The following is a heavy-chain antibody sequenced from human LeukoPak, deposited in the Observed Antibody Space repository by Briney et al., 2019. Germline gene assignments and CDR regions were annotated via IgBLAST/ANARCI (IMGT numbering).Heavy chain of an antibody. CDR2: ISGSGGST. V-gene: IGHV3-23*01. D-gene: IGHD2-2*01. CDR3: AKVPFLYCSSSSCYPGWFDP. Sequence: GGSLRLSCAASGFTFSSSGMSWVRQAPGKGLEWVSAISGSGGSTYYADSVKGRFTISRDNSKNTLYLQMNSLRAEDTAVYYCAKVPFLYCSSSSCYPGWFDPWGQGTLVTVSS. J-gene: IGHJ5*02. CDR1: GFTFSSSG.